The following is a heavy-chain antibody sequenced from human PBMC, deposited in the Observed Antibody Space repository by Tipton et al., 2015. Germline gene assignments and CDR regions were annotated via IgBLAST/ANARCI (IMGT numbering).Heavy chain of an antibody. V-gene: IGHV3-7*03. J-gene: IGHJ3*02. Sequence: SLRLSCAASGFTFSTYWMDWVRQTPGKGLEWVANIKQDESEKNYVDSVKGRFTISRDNAKNSLYLQMNSLRAEDTAVYFCARDLTPIRLRDAFDIWGQGTMVTVSS. D-gene: IGHD3-16*01. CDR3: ARDLTPIRLRDAFDI. CDR1: GFTFSTYW. CDR2: IKQDESEK.